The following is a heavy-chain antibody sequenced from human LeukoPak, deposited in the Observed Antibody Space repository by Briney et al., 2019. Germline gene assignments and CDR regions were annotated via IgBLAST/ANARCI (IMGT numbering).Heavy chain of an antibody. D-gene: IGHD3-9*01. CDR2: IKQDGSQK. CDR3: ARVKDVNDDIMFHH. CDR1: GFTFNTYW. V-gene: IGHV3-7*01. Sequence: GGSLRLSCAASGFTFNTYWMNWVRQAPGKGLDWVANIKQDGSQKEYVDSVKGRFTISRDNAKNSLYLQMNSLRAEDTAVYYCARVKDVNDDIMFHHWGQGTLVTVSS. J-gene: IGHJ1*01.